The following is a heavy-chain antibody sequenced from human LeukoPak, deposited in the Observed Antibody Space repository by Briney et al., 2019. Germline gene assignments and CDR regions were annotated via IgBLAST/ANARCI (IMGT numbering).Heavy chain of an antibody. CDR2: ISWNSGSI. CDR1: GFTFDDYA. Sequence: GRSLRLSCAASGFTFDDYAMHWVRHAPGKGLEWVSGISWNSGSIGYADSVKGRFTISRDNSRNTLYLQMNSLSVEDTAFYYCAKDLANSWTIDYWGQGTLVTVSS. V-gene: IGHV3-9*01. CDR3: AKDLANSWTIDY. D-gene: IGHD1-1*01. J-gene: IGHJ4*02.